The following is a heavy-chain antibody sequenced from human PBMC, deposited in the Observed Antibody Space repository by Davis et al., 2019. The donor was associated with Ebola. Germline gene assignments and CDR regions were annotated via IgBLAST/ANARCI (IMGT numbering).Heavy chain of an antibody. Sequence: ASVKVSCKASGYTFTGYYMHWVRQAPGQGLEWMGWINPHNGNTNYAQNVQGRVTMTTDTSTSTAYMEVGSLRSYDTAVYYCLSGWYFDYWGQGTLVTVSS. D-gene: IGHD6-19*01. V-gene: IGHV1-18*04. J-gene: IGHJ4*02. CDR1: GYTFTGYY. CDR3: LSGWYFDY. CDR2: INPHNGNT.